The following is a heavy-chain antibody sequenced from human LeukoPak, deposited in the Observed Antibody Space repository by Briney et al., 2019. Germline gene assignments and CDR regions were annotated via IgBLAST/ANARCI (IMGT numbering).Heavy chain of an antibody. CDR3: GRGMRDYYGLDY. CDR1: GFIFSSFW. J-gene: IGHJ4*02. V-gene: IGHV3-74*01. CDR2: INSDGRKT. D-gene: IGHD3-10*01. Sequence: GGSLRLSCAASGFIFSSFWMQWVRQVRGGGVVWVSHINSDGRKTDYADPVRGRFTISRDNAKNTLYLQMNRLTVEDTAVYYCGRGMRDYYGLDYWGQGILVTVSS.